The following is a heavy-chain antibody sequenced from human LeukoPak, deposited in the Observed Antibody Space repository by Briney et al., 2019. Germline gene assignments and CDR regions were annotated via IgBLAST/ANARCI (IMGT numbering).Heavy chain of an antibody. Sequence: ASVEVSCKASGYTFTSYGIGWVRQAPGQGLEWMGWISGYNGNTNYAQKLQGRVTMTTDTSTSTAYMELRSLRSDDTAVYYCAREGTMVRGVVNYYYMDVWGKGTTVTVSS. V-gene: IGHV1-18*01. CDR1: GYTFTSYG. J-gene: IGHJ6*03. CDR3: AREGTMVRGVVNYYYMDV. CDR2: ISGYNGNT. D-gene: IGHD3-10*01.